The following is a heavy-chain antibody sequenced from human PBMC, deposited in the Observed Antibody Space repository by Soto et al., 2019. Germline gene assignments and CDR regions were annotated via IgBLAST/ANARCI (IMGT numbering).Heavy chain of an antibody. Sequence: TLSLTCAVSGGSISSSNWWSWVRQPPGKGLEWIGEIYHSGSTNYNPSLKSRVTISVDTSKNQFSLKLSSVTAADTAVYYCARGGYFDWLLYSGDYYYGMDVWGQGTTVTVSS. CDR1: GGSISSSNW. CDR3: ARGGYFDWLLYSGDYYYGMDV. CDR2: IYHSGST. V-gene: IGHV4-4*02. J-gene: IGHJ6*02. D-gene: IGHD3-9*01.